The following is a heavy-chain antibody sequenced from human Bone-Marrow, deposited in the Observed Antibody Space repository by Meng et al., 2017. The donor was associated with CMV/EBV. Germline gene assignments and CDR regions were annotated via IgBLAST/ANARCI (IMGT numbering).Heavy chain of an antibody. CDR1: GFTFSSYS. J-gene: IGHJ4*02. CDR3: ARARGPNY. CDR2: ISSSSSYI. D-gene: IGHD3-16*01. Sequence: GESLKISCAASGFTFSSYSMNWVRQAPGKGLEWVSSISSSSSYIYYADSVKGRFTISRDNAKNSLYLQMNSLRAEDTAVYYCARARGPNYWGQGTLVTVSS. V-gene: IGHV3-21*01.